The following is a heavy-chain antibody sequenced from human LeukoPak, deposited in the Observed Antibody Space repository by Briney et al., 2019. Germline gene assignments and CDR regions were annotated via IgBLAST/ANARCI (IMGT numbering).Heavy chain of an antibody. V-gene: IGHV4-31*03. Sequence: PSQTLSLTCTVSGGSISSGGYYWSWIRQHPGKGLEWIGYIYYSGSTYYNPSLKSRVTTSVDTSKNQFSLKLSSVTAADTAVYYCARAGYDNPIDYWGQGTLVTVSS. CDR3: ARAGYDNPIDY. CDR2: IYYSGST. J-gene: IGHJ4*02. CDR1: GGSISSGGYY. D-gene: IGHD3-9*01.